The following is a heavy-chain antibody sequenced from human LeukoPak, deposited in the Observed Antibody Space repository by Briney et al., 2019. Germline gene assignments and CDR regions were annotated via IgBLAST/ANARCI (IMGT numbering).Heavy chain of an antibody. CDR3: FRAVYDISNDYYYYYYMDV. CDR2: IDYSGST. CDR1: GVSVSSDH. Sequence: PSETLSLTCTVSGVSVSSDHWTWIRQPPGKGLEWLGKIDYSGSTNYNPSLKSRVTISMDTSKNQVSLKLTSVTAADTAVYYAFRAVYDISNDYYYYYYMDVWGKGATVTVSS. V-gene: IGHV4-59*02. D-gene: IGHD3-22*01. J-gene: IGHJ6*03.